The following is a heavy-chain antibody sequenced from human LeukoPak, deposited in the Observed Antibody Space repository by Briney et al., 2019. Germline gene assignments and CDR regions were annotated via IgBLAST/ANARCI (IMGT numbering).Heavy chain of an antibody. J-gene: IGHJ3*02. CDR2: IYYSGST. D-gene: IGHD3-22*01. CDR1: GGSISSSSYY. CDR3: ARQSLWTNYYDRSGAFDI. V-gene: IGHV4-39*01. Sequence: PSETLSLTCTVSGGSISSSSYYWGWIRKPPGKGLEWIGSIYYSGSTYYNPSLKSRVTISVDTSKNQFSLKLSSVTAADTAVYYCARQSLWTNYYDRSGAFDIWGQGTMVSVSS.